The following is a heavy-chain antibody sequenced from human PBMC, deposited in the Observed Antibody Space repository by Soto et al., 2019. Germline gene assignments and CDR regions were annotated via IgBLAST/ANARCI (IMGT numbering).Heavy chain of an antibody. V-gene: IGHV3-33*01. D-gene: IGHD6-19*01. J-gene: IGHJ3*02. Sequence: AGGSLRLSCAASGFTFSSYGMHWVRQAPGKGLEWVAVIWYDGSNKYYADSVKGRFTISRDNSKNTLYLQMNSLRAEDTAVYYCARDRAVAVTDAFDIWGQGTMVTVSS. CDR2: IWYDGSNK. CDR3: ARDRAVAVTDAFDI. CDR1: GFTFSSYG.